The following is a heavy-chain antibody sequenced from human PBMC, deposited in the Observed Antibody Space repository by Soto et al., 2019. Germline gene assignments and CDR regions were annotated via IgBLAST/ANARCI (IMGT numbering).Heavy chain of an antibody. Sequence: EVQMVESGGGLIQPGGSRRLSCAAFGFTVSSNYMTWVRQPPGKGLEWVSVIYSGGSTYYADSVKGRFTISRDNSRNTLYLQMNSLRAEDTAVYYCARGFPSMAYYGEYYFDKWGQGTLVTVSS. CDR3: ARGFPSMAYYGEYYFDK. CDR2: IYSGGST. J-gene: IGHJ4*02. D-gene: IGHD3-10*01. V-gene: IGHV3-53*01. CDR1: GFTVSSNY.